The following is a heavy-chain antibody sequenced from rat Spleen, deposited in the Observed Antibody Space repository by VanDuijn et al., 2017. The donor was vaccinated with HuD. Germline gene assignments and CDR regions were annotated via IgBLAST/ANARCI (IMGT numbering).Heavy chain of an antibody. CDR1: GFSLTSNS. CDR3: ARSYPGVMDA. V-gene: IGHV2-1*01. Sequence: QVQLKESGPGLVQPSQTLTLTCTVSGFSLTSNSVNWVRQPPGKGLEWMGAIWSGGSTDYNSALESRLSISRDTSKSQVFLKMNSLQTEDTAMYFCARSYPGVMDAWGQGASVTVSS. CDR2: IWSGGST. D-gene: IGHD1-4*01. J-gene: IGHJ4*01.